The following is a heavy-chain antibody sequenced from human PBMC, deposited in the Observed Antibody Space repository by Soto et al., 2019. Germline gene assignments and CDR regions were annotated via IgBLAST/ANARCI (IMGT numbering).Heavy chain of an antibody. CDR1: GYTFTSYD. D-gene: IGHD3-10*01. CDR2: MNPNSGNT. CDR3: ARTPGFGEVLWGWFAP. Sequence: QVQLVQSGAEVKKPGASVKVSCKASGYTFTSYDINWVRQAPGQGLEWMGWMNPNSGNTGYAQKFQGRVTMTRTTSISKAYMELSSLRSADTSVYSCARTPGFGEVLWGWFAPGGQGTLFTVSS. J-gene: IGHJ5*02. V-gene: IGHV1-8*01.